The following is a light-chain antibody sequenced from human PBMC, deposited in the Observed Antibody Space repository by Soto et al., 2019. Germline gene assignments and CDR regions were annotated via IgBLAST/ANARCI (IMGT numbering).Light chain of an antibody. CDR3: QQYNSYSWT. J-gene: IGKJ1*01. CDR1: QSISSW. Sequence: DIQMTLSPSTVSASVGDRVTITCRASQSISSWLAWYQQKPGKAPKLLIYDASSLESGVPSRFSGSGSGTEFTLTISSLQADDFATYYCQQYNSYSWTFGQGTKVDIK. V-gene: IGKV1-5*01. CDR2: DAS.